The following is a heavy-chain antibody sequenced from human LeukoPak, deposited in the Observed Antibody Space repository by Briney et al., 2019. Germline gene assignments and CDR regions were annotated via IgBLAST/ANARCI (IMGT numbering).Heavy chain of an antibody. CDR1: GFTFSDYA. J-gene: IGHJ4*02. D-gene: IGHD6-13*01. CDR3: AKVVAAAGTPDY. V-gene: IGHV3-23*01. Sequence: GGSLRLSCAASGFTFSDYAVNWVRQAPGKGLEWVSGISGSGASTYYADSVKGRFTISRDNSKNTLYLQMNSLRAEDTAVYYCAKVVAAAGTPDYWGQGTLVTVSS. CDR2: ISGSGAST.